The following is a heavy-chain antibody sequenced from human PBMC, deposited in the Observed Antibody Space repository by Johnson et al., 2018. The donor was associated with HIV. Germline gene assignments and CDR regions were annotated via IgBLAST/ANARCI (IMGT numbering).Heavy chain of an antibody. CDR3: ARWLYSSSSEIEAFDI. Sequence: GFTFSSYAMHWVRQAPGKGLEWVAVISYDGSNKYYADSVKGRFTISRDNSKNTLYLQMNSLRAEDTAVYYCARWLYSSSSEIEAFDIWGQGTMVTVSS. J-gene: IGHJ3*02. CDR1: GFTFSSYA. CDR2: ISYDGSNK. D-gene: IGHD6-6*01. V-gene: IGHV3-30*04.